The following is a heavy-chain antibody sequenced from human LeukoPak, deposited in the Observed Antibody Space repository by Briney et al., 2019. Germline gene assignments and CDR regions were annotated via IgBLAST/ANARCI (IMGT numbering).Heavy chain of an antibody. CDR3: AKRGQRNFWSGYQYYMDV. CDR1: GFTFSTFA. D-gene: IGHD3-3*01. CDR2: IFPSGGEI. Sequence: GGSLRLSCAASGFTFSTFAMIWVRQPPGKGLEWVSSIFPSGGEIHYADSVRGRFTISRDNSKSTLSLQMNSLRAEDTAVYYCAKRGQRNFWSGYQYYMDVWGKGTTVTVSS. J-gene: IGHJ6*03. V-gene: IGHV3-23*01.